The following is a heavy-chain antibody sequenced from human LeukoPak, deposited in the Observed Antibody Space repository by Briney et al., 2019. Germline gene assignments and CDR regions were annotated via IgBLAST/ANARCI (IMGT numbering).Heavy chain of an antibody. CDR2: ILYDGSNK. D-gene: IGHD5-12*01. CDR3: ARGLRTSGYEPVYYYGMDV. J-gene: IGHJ6*01. Sequence: GGSLRLSSAAPGFTFSSYAMHSVRQAPGKGLGWVAVILYDGSNKYYADSVKGRFTISRDNSKNTLYLQMNSLRAENTAVYYCARGLRTSGYEPVYYYGMDVWGQGTTVTVSS. V-gene: IGHV3-30-3*01. CDR1: GFTFSSYA.